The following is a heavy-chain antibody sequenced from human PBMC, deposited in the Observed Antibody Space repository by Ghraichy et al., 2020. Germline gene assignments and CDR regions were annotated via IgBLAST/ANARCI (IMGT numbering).Heavy chain of an antibody. D-gene: IGHD3-22*01. Sequence: GGSLRLSCAASGFTFINAWMTWVSQAPGKGLEWVANIKSKTDGEATDYAAPVKGRFTISRDASKNTLYLQMNSLKTEDTAVYFCTTVLLYYDTSVQSWGQGTLVTVSS. CDR2: IKSKTDGEAT. CDR3: TTVLLYYDTSVQS. V-gene: IGHV3-15*01. J-gene: IGHJ4*02. CDR1: GFTFINAW.